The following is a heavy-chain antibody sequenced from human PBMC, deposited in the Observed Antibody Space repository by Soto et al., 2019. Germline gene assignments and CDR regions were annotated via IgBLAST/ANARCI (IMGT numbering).Heavy chain of an antibody. V-gene: IGHV3-23*01. D-gene: IGHD3-3*01. CDR1: GFTFSSYA. Sequence: EVQLLESGGGLVQPGGSLRLSCVASGFTFSSYAMTWVRQAPGKGLEWVSAISGSGGSTYYADSVKGRFTISRDNFRNTLDVKMNSLIAEDTAVYYCAKDNLRHYDYLRTGPENSWFDPWGQGTLVTVSS. J-gene: IGHJ5*02. CDR3: AKDNLRHYDYLRTGPENSWFDP. CDR2: ISGSGGST.